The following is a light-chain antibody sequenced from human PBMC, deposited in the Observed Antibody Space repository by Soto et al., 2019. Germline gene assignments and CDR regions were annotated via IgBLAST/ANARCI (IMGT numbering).Light chain of an antibody. J-gene: IGKJ3*01. CDR3: QQTFNNPT. CDR1: QSIAGF. Sequence: DIQMTQSPSSLSASVGDRVTIACRASQSIAGFLNWYQQKPGKAPDLLIYATSSLHSGVTPRFSGSGFGADFNLTISPLQPEDSATYFCQQTFNNPTFGPGT. CDR2: ATS. V-gene: IGKV1-39*01.